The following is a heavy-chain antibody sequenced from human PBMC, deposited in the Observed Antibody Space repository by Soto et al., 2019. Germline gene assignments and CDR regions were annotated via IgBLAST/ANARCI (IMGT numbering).Heavy chain of an antibody. D-gene: IGHD2-2*01. CDR2: IFHSGTT. CDR3: ARSPYADALDI. CDR1: GYSITNVNW. J-gene: IGHJ3*02. Sequence: QVQLQESGPGLVKPSDTLSLTCAVSGYSITNVNWWAWIRQPPGKGLERIGYIFHSGTTHYNPSLKSRVTMSVDTSKNQFSLNVDSLTAEDTAVYYCARSPYADALDIWGQGTMVTVSS. V-gene: IGHV4-28*01.